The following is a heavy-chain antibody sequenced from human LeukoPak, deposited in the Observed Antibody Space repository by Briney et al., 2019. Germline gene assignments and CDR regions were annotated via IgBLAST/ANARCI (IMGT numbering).Heavy chain of an antibody. Sequence: SETLSLTCTVSGGSISSYYWGWIRQPPGKGLEWIGSIYYSGSTYYNPSLKSRVTISVDTSKNQFSLKLSSVTAADTAVYYCARDRSSSWYGPNYYYYGMDVWGQGTTVTVSS. CDR2: IYYSGST. CDR1: GGSISSYY. D-gene: IGHD6-13*01. CDR3: ARDRSSSWYGPNYYYYGMDV. J-gene: IGHJ6*02. V-gene: IGHV4-39*07.